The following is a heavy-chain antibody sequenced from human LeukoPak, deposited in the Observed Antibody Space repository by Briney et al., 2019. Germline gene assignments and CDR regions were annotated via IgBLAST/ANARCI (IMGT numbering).Heavy chain of an antibody. CDR3: ASAIRVSPCAFDI. CDR2: IIPILDIA. D-gene: IGHD6-6*01. Sequence: SVKVSCNASGGTFSNYANSWVRQAPGQGLEWMGRIIPILDIANYAQKFQGRITITADKSTNTAYMELSSQRSEETAVYYCASAIRVSPCAFDIWGQGTMVTVSS. J-gene: IGHJ3*02. CDR1: GGTFSNYA. V-gene: IGHV1-69*04.